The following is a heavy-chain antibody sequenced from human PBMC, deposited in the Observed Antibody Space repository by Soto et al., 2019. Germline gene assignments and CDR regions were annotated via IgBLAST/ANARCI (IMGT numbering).Heavy chain of an antibody. CDR2: ISAYNGNT. V-gene: IGHV1-18*01. D-gene: IGHD3-16*02. CDR1: GYIFTSYG. Sequence: ASVKVSCKASGYIFTSYGISWVRQAPGQGLEWMGWISAYNGNTNYAQKLQGRVTMTTDTSTSTAYMELRSLRSDDTAVYYCARGNLYDYIWGSYRISGWFDPWGQGTLVTVSS. J-gene: IGHJ5*02. CDR3: ARGNLYDYIWGSYRISGWFDP.